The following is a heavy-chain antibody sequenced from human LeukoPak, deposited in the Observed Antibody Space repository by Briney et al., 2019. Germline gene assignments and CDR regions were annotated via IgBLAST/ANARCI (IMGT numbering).Heavy chain of an antibody. D-gene: IGHD4-17*01. CDR2: IIPIFGTA. J-gene: IGHJ6*04. V-gene: IGHV1-69*01. CDR3: ARAPSPHDYGDYGYYYYGMDV. CDR1: GGTFSSYA. Sequence: SVKVSCKASGGTFSSYAISWVRQAPGQGLEWMGGIIPIFGTANYAQKFQGRVTITADESTSTAYMELSSLRSEDAAVYYCARAPSPHDYGDYGYYYYGMDVWGKGTTVTVSS.